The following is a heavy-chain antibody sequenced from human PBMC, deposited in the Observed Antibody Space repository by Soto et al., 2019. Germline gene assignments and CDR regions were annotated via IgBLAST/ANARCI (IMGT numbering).Heavy chain of an antibody. J-gene: IGHJ4*02. CDR2: IYYTGSI. CDR1: GGSFSSYY. CDR3: ARTTTLENYFDD. D-gene: IGHD2-15*01. Sequence: SETLSLTCTVSGGSFSSYYWSWIRQPPGKGLEWIGYIYYTGSIIYNPSLKSRVTMSVDRSMKQFSPKLNSATAADTAVYYCARTTTLENYFDDWGQGTLVTVSS. V-gene: IGHV4-59*01.